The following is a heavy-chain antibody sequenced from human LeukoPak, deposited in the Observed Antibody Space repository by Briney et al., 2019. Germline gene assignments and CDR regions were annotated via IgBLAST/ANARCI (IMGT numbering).Heavy chain of an antibody. D-gene: IGHD6-19*01. Sequence: SETLSLTCAVYGGSFSGYYWSWIRQPPGKGLEWIGEINHSGSTNYNPSLKSRVTISVDTSKNQFSLKLSSVTAADTAVYYCARGPSSRRRLAYNWFDPWGQGTLVTVSS. V-gene: IGHV4-34*01. CDR1: GGSFSGYY. J-gene: IGHJ5*02. CDR2: INHSGST. CDR3: ARGPSSRRRLAYNWFDP.